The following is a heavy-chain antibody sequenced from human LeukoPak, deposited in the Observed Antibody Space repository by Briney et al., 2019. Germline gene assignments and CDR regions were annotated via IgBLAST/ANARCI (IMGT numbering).Heavy chain of an antibody. D-gene: IGHD3-9*01. Sequence: GGSLRLSCSASGFTFSSYAMHGVRQAPGKGLEYVSAISSNGGSTYYADSVKGRFTISRDNSKNTLYLQMSSLRAEDTAVYYCVKGMEDYDILTGVLDVWGQGTTVTVSS. CDR3: VKGMEDYDILTGVLDV. V-gene: IGHV3-64D*06. J-gene: IGHJ6*02. CDR2: ISSNGGST. CDR1: GFTFSSYA.